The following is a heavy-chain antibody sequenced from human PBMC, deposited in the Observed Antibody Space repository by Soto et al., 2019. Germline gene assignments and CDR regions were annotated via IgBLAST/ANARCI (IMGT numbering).Heavy chain of an antibody. CDR3: ARAGYCSGGRCYSPYYYYYGMDV. V-gene: IGHV3-30-3*01. CDR2: ISYDGNIK. CDR1: AFSFSHYA. D-gene: IGHD2-15*01. Sequence: PGGSLRLSCGASAFSFSHYAMHWVRQAPGKGLECVAVISYDGNIKRYADSVKGRFTISRDNSENTLYLQMSSLRPEDTAVYYCARAGYCSGGRCYSPYYYYYGMDVWGQGTTVTV. J-gene: IGHJ6*02.